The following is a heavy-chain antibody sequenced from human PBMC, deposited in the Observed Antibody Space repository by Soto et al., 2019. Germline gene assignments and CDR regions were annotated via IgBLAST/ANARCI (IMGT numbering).Heavy chain of an antibody. V-gene: IGHV2-70*04. CDR2: IDWDDDK. CDR3: ARSPGTGWFDP. Sequence: SGPTLVNPTQTLTLTCTFSGFSLSTSGMRVSWIRQPPGKALEWLARIDWDDDKFYSTSLKTRLTISKDTSNNQVVLTITNMDPVDTATYYCARSPGTGWFDPWGQVTLVTVSS. D-gene: IGHD1-1*01. J-gene: IGHJ5*02. CDR1: GFSLSTSGMR.